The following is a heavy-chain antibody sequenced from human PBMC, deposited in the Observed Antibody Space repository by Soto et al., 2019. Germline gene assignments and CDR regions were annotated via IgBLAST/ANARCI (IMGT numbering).Heavy chain of an antibody. Sequence: GGSLRLSCVGSGFTFDDYAMHWVRQTPGKGLEWVSGINWISGSIGYADSVKGRFTISRDNAKNSLYLQMNSLRAEDTAVYYCARGPHDYGDLGDYYYGMDVWGQGTTITVSS. CDR3: ARGPHDYGDLGDYYYGMDV. D-gene: IGHD4-17*01. V-gene: IGHV3-9*01. CDR2: INWISGSI. J-gene: IGHJ6*02. CDR1: GFTFDDYA.